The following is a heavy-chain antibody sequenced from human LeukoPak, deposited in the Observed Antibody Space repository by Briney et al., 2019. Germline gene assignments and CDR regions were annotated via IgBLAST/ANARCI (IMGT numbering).Heavy chain of an antibody. V-gene: IGHV3-7*01. CDR2: IKQDGSEK. D-gene: IGHD2-2*02. CDR1: GFTFSDYW. CDR3: ARDRIVVPAAIYFDY. Sequence: GGSLRLPCAASGFTFSDYWMSWVRHVPGKGLEWVANIKQDGSEKYYVDSVKGRFTISRDNAKNSLYLQVNSLRAEDTAVYYCARDRIVVPAAIYFDYWGQGTLVTVSS. J-gene: IGHJ4*02.